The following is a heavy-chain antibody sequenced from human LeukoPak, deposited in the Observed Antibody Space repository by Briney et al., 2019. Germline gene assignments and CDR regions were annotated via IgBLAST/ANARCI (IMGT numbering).Heavy chain of an antibody. CDR1: GFTFSRSA. Sequence: GGSLRLSCAASGFTFSRSAMSWVRQAPGKGLEWVSAISGSGGDTYYTDSVKGRFTISRDNPKTTVYLQMNSLRTEDTAEYYCAKEGRLTVAAVVVENYFDCWGQGTPVTVSS. CDR3: AKEGRLTVAAVVVENYFDC. V-gene: IGHV3-23*01. CDR2: ISGSGGDT. J-gene: IGHJ4*02. D-gene: IGHD3-22*01.